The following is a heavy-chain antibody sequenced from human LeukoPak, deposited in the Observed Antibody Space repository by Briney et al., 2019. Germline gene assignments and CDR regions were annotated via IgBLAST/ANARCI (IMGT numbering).Heavy chain of an antibody. J-gene: IGHJ4*02. CDR1: GDSVSSKSVT. Sequence: SQTLSLTCAISGDSVSSKSVTWNWIRQSPSRGLEWLGRTYYRSKWSNDYAVSVRSRIIVNPDTSKNQFSLKLNSVTPEDTAIYFCARAVGGTLDYWGQGILVTVSS. CDR2: TYYRSKWSN. D-gene: IGHD1-26*01. CDR3: ARAVGGTLDY. V-gene: IGHV6-1*01.